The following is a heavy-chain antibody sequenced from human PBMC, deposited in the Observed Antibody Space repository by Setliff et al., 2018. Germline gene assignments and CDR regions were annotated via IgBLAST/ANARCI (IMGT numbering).Heavy chain of an antibody. Sequence: ASVKVSCKASGNTFTGYYIHWLRQAPGQGLEWMGCINPNSGDTTFAQKFQGRVTITRDTSNSTDYMEMSSLRSEDTAVYYCARERGDIVSTTSYYYYMDVWGKGTTVTVSS. CDR1: GNTFTGYY. J-gene: IGHJ6*03. CDR2: INPNSGDT. D-gene: IGHD5-12*01. V-gene: IGHV1-2*02. CDR3: ARERGDIVSTTSYYYYMDV.